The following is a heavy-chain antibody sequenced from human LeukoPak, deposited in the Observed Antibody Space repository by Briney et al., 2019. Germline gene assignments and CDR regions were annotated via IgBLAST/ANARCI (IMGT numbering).Heavy chain of an antibody. CDR1: GGSITNYY. D-gene: IGHD3-22*01. CDR3: TRGSIAYYYMDV. CDR2: IYYSGST. J-gene: IGHJ6*03. Sequence: SETLSLTCTVSGGSITNYYWSWIRQPPGKGLEWIGNIYYSGSTNYNPSLKSRVTISVDTSKNQFSLKLSSVTAADTAVYYCTRGSIAYYYMDVWGKGTTVTISS. V-gene: IGHV4-59*01.